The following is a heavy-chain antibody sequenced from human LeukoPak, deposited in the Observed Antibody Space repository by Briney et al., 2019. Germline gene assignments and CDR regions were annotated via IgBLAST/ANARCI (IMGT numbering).Heavy chain of an antibody. J-gene: IGHJ5*02. CDR1: GFTFSSYA. CDR3: ASGDYGNWFDP. V-gene: IGHV3-23*01. D-gene: IGHD4/OR15-4a*01. CDR2: ISGSGGST. Sequence: PGGSLRLSCAASGFTFSSYAMSWVRQAPGKGLEGGSAISGSGGSTYYADSVKGRFTISRDNSKNTLYLQMDSLRAEDTAVYYCASGDYGNWFDPWGQGTLVTVSS.